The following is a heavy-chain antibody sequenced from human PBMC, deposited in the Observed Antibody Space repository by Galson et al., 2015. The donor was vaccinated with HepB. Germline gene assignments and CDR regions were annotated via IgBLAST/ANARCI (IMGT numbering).Heavy chain of an antibody. V-gene: IGHV3-11*01. CDR3: ARYSYGVEAFDC. Sequence: SLRLSCAASGFTFSDYDMSWFRQAPGKGLEWVSYMSGSDSNIKYADSVKGRFTISRDNAKNSLFLQMKSLRAEDTAVYYCARYSYGVEAFDCWGQGTLVTVSS. CDR2: MSGSDSNI. D-gene: IGHD5-18*01. CDR1: GFTFSDYD. J-gene: IGHJ4*02.